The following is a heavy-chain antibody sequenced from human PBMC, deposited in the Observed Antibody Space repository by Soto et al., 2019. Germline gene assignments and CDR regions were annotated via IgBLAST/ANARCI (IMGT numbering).Heavy chain of an antibody. CDR3: ARARIVVSGTNVDF. V-gene: IGHV4-38-2*02. D-gene: IGHD1-7*01. J-gene: IGHJ4*02. CDR1: GYSVTSGSF. CDR2: VYLSGHT. Sequence: PSETLSLSCTVSGYSVTSGSFWGWFRQPPEKGLEWIGSVYLSGHTYHNPSLMSRGTISIDTSKNQFSLKRTSVTAADTAVYYCARARIVVSGTNVDFWGLGALVTVSS.